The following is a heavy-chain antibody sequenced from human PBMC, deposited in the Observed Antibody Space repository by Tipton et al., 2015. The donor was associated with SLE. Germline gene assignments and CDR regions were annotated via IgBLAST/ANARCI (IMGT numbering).Heavy chain of an antibody. J-gene: IGHJ2*01. Sequence: TLSLTCTVSGGSISSYYWSWIRQPPGKGLEWIGYIYYSGSTNYNPSLKSRVTISVDTSKNQFSLKLSSVTAADTAVYYCARGGAAASRVWYFDLWGRGTLVTVSS. V-gene: IGHV4-59*08. D-gene: IGHD6-13*01. CDR3: ARGGAAASRVWYFDL. CDR1: GGSISSYY. CDR2: IYYSGST.